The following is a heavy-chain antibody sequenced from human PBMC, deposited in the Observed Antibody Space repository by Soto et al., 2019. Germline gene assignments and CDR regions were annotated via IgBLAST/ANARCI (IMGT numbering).Heavy chain of an antibody. J-gene: IGHJ5*02. CDR3: ARGPFKVAAAGDWFDP. Sequence: SETLSLTCTVSGGSISSGGYYWSWIRQHPGKGLEWIGYIYYSGSTYYNPSLKSRVTISVDTSKNQFSLKLSSVTAADTAVYYCARGPFKVAAAGDWFDPWGQGTLVTVSS. CDR2: IYYSGST. CDR1: GGSISSGGYY. V-gene: IGHV4-31*03. D-gene: IGHD6-13*01.